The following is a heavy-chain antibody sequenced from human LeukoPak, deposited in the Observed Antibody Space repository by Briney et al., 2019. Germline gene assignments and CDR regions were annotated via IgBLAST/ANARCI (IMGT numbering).Heavy chain of an antibody. CDR1: GDSVSSNSAA. CDR2: TYYRSKWYN. CDR3: AREPYDFWSGYSSYFDY. D-gene: IGHD3-3*01. V-gene: IGHV6-1*01. Sequence: SQTLSLTCAISGDSVSSNSAAWNWIRQSPSRGLEWLGRTYYRSKWYNDYAVSVKSRITSNPDTSKNQFSLQLNSVTPEDTAVYYCAREPYDFWSGYSSYFDYWGQGTLVTVSS. J-gene: IGHJ4*02.